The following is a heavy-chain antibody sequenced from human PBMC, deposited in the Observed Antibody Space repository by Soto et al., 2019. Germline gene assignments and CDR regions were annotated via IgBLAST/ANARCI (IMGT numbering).Heavy chain of an antibody. CDR3: ARDRMVLWFGEPHKALDY. CDR1: GYTFTSYA. J-gene: IGHJ4*02. D-gene: IGHD3-10*01. V-gene: IGHV1-3*01. CDR2: INAGNGNT. Sequence: ASVKVSCKASGYTFTSYAMHWVRQAPGQRLEWMGWINAGNGNTKYSQKFQGRVTITRDTSASTAYMELSSLRSEDTAVYYCARDRMVLWFGEPHKALDYWGQGTLVTVSS.